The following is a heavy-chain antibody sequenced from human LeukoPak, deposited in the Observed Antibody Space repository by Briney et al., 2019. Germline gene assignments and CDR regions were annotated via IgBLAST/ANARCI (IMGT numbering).Heavy chain of an antibody. D-gene: IGHD3-16*01. Sequence: PGGSLRLSCAASGFTFSSYSMNWVRQAPGKGLEWLSYISVSSRNVIDYADSVKGRFTISRDDAKNSLYLQMNSLRAEDTAVYFCARDFGPRLYAFDVRGQGTMITVSS. J-gene: IGHJ3*01. V-gene: IGHV3-48*04. CDR3: ARDFGPRLYAFDV. CDR1: GFTFSSYS. CDR2: ISVSSRNVI.